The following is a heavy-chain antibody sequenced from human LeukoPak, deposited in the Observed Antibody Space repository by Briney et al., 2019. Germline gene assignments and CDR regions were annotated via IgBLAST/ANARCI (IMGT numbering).Heavy chain of an antibody. CDR2: INPSGGST. J-gene: IGHJ4*02. Sequence: ASVKVSCKASGYTFTSYYMHGVRQAPGQGLEWMGIINPSGGSTSYAQKFQGRVTMTRDMSTSTVYMELSSLRSEDTAVYYCAREAVRYYDSSGYYRNFDYWGQGTLVTVSS. CDR1: GYTFTSYY. D-gene: IGHD3-22*01. CDR3: AREAVRYYDSSGYYRNFDY. V-gene: IGHV1-46*01.